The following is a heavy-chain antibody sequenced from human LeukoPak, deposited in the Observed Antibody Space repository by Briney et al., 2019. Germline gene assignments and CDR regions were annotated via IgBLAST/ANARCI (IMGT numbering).Heavy chain of an antibody. D-gene: IGHD5-18*01. J-gene: IGHJ6*03. CDR1: GGTFSSYA. Sequence: ASVKVSCKASGGTFSSYAISWVRQAPGQGLEWMGGIIPIFGTANYAQKFQGRVTITTDESTSTAYMELSSLSSEDTAVYYCARSLGYPEGYYYYYMDVWGKGTTVTVSS. CDR2: IIPIFGTA. CDR3: ARSLGYPEGYYYYYMDV. V-gene: IGHV1-69*05.